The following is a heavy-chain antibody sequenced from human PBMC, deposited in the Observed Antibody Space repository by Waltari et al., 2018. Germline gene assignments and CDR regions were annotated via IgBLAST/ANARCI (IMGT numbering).Heavy chain of an antibody. CDR1: GFTFASYW. CDR2: LKEDGSEM. CDR3: ARSGTGLDV. J-gene: IGHJ6*02. V-gene: IGHV3-7*01. Sequence: EVQLVESGGGLVQPGGSLRLSCAASGFTFASYWMSWVRQAPGKRLEGGANLKEDGSEMYYVESLKGRFTISGDNAKNSLYLQLNSLRAEDTAVYYCARSGTGLDVWGQGTTVTVSS. D-gene: IGHD1-1*01.